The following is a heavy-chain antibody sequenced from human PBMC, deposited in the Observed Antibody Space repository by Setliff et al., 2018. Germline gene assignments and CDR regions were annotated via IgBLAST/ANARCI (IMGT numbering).Heavy chain of an antibody. J-gene: IGHJ6*03. CDR3: ARSGGGYDFWSGYLVSHYYYYYYMDV. CDR1: GGSSNSYH. Sequence: LSLTCTVSGGSSNSYHWNWIRQPPGKGLEWIGFVGYNGNTHYNPSLNSRVTISVDTSKNQFSLKMTSVSAADTAVYYCARSGGGYDFWSGYLVSHYYYYYYMDVWGNGTTVTVSS. D-gene: IGHD3-3*01. CDR2: VGYNGNT. V-gene: IGHV4-59*01.